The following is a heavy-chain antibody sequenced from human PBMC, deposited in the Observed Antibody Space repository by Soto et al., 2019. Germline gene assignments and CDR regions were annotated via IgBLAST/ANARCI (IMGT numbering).Heavy chain of an antibody. CDR1: GYSFTSYW. D-gene: IGHD2-2*02. CDR3: ARQDVVVPAAIYGMDV. J-gene: IGHJ6*02. Sequence: GESLKISCKGSGYSFTSYWISWVRQMPGKGLEWMGRIDPSDSYTNYSPSFQGHVTISADKSISTAYLQWSSLKASDTAMYYCARQDVVVPAAIYGMDVWGQGTTVTAP. V-gene: IGHV5-10-1*01. CDR2: IDPSDSYT.